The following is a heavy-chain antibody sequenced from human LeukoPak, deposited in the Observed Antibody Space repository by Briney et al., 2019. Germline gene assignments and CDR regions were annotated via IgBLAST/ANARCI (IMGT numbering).Heavy chain of an antibody. D-gene: IGHD5-24*01. CDR2: IIPIFGTA. CDR1: GGTFSSYA. CDR3: ARVRDGYRYYYYGMDV. V-gene: IGHV1-69*13. J-gene: IGHJ6*02. Sequence: SVKVSCKASGGTFSSYAISWVRQAPGQGLEWMRGIIPIFGTANYAQKFQGRVTITADESTSTAYMELSSLRSEDTAVYYCARVRDGYRYYYYGMDVWGQGTTVTVSS.